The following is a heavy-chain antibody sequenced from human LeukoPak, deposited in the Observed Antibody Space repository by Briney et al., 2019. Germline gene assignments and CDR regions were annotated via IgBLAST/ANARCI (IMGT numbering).Heavy chain of an antibody. J-gene: IGHJ4*02. D-gene: IGHD3-10*01. V-gene: IGHV3-23*01. CDR3: AKHIFSYGSGSYLVH. CDR1: GFTFRNYG. Sequence: GGSLRLSCAASGFTFRNYGMSWVRQAPGKGLEWVSGISGSGLNTYYVDSVKGRFTISRDSSKNTVYLHMNSLRGEDTAIYYCAKHIFSYGSGSYLVHWGQGTLVTVSS. CDR2: ISGSGLNT.